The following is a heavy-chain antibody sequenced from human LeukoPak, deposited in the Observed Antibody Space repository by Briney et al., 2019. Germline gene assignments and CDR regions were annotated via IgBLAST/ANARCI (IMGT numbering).Heavy chain of an antibody. CDR1: RFTFSSYN. V-gene: IGHV3-21*04. CDR2: ISSSSSYI. D-gene: IGHD3-10*01. J-gene: IGHJ4*02. Sequence: KPGGSLRLSCAASRFTFSSYNMNWVRQAPGKGLEWVSSISSSSSYIYYADSVKGRFTISTDNSKNTLYLQMNSLRVEDTAVYYCAKSYYYGSGSPSLDYWGQGTLVTVSS. CDR3: AKSYYYGSGSPSLDY.